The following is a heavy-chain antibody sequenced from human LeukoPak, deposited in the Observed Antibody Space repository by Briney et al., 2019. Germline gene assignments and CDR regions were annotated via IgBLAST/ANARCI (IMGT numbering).Heavy chain of an antibody. J-gene: IGHJ4*02. Sequence: AASVKVSCKASGYTFTSYDINWVRQATGQGLEWMGWMNPNSGNTGYAQKFQGRVTMTRNTSISTAYMELSSLRSEDTAVYYCARGTNHYYDSSGYPSPIRYWGQGTLVTVSS. CDR2: MNPNSGNT. D-gene: IGHD3-22*01. CDR1: GYTFTSYD. V-gene: IGHV1-8*01. CDR3: ARGTNHYYDSSGYPSPIRY.